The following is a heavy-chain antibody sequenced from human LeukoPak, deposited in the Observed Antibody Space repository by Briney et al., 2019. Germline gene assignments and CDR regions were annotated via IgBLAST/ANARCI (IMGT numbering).Heavy chain of an antibody. CDR1: GGSISSGRYY. CDR2: IYTSGST. CDR3: ARDRAVYYYDSSGYDY. D-gene: IGHD3-22*01. V-gene: IGHV4-61*02. J-gene: IGHJ4*02. Sequence: SETLSLTCTVSGGSISSGRYYWSWIRQPAGKGLEWIGRIYTSGSTNYNPSLKSRVTISVDTSKNQFSLKLSSVTAADTAVYYCARDRAVYYYDSSGYDYWGQGTLVTVSS.